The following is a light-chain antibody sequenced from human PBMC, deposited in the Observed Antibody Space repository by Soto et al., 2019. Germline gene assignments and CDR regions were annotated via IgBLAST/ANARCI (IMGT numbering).Light chain of an antibody. V-gene: IGLV2-14*01. CDR3: TSYTTSSTLV. Sequence: QSALTQPASMSGSPGQSITISCTGTSSDVGGYNYVSWYQQYPGKAPKLMIYDVSNRPSGVSNRFSGSKSGNTASLTTSGLQAEDEADYYCTSYTTSSTLVFGTGTKLTVL. CDR1: SSDVGGYNY. CDR2: DVS. J-gene: IGLJ1*01.